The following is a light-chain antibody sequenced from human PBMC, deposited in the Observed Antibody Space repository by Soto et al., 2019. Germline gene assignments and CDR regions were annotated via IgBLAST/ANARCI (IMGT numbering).Light chain of an antibody. Sequence: AIRMTQSPSSLSSSPGERVTITCRASQGISSYLAWYQQKPGKAPKLLIYAASTWHSGVPSRFSGSGSGTDFTLTISCLQSEDFATYYCQQYYSYPYTFGQGTKLEIK. CDR3: QQYYSYPYT. CDR1: QGISSY. V-gene: IGKV1-8*01. J-gene: IGKJ2*01. CDR2: AAS.